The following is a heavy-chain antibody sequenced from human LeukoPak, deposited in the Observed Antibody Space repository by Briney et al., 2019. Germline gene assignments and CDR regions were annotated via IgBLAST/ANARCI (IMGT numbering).Heavy chain of an antibody. Sequence: TPSETLSLTCTVSGGSISSGGYYWSWIRQHPGKGQEWIGYIYYSGSTYYNPSLKSRVTISVDTSKNQFSLKLSSVTAADTAVYYCAASGRRLSLDYWGQGTLVTVSS. V-gene: IGHV4-31*03. D-gene: IGHD2-15*01. CDR2: IYYSGST. CDR3: AASGRRLSLDY. J-gene: IGHJ4*02. CDR1: GGSISSGGYY.